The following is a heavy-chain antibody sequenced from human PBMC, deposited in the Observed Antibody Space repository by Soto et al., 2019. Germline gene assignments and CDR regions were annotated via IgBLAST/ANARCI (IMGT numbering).Heavy chain of an antibody. CDR1: GGSISSSSYY. CDR3: ARHGRSGYGDYYYYYGMDV. CDR2: IYYSGST. D-gene: IGHD5-12*01. J-gene: IGHJ6*02. V-gene: IGHV4-39*01. Sequence: SGTLSLTCTVFGGSISSSSYYWGWIRQPPGKGLEWIGSIYYSGSTYYNPSLKSRVTISVDTSKNQFSLKLSSVTAADTAVYYCARHGRSGYGDYYYYYGMDVWGQGTTVTVPS.